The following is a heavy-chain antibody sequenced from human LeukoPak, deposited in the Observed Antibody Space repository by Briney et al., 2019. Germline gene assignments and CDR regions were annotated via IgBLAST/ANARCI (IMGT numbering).Heavy chain of an antibody. J-gene: IGHJ3*02. CDR2: IYYTGST. V-gene: IGHV4-59*01. D-gene: IGHD2-21*02. CDR3: ASSRRVVTAYDI. CDR1: GGSIGTNY. Sequence: TSETLSLTCTVSGGSIGTNYWNWIRQPPGKGLEWLGYIYYTGSTSYNPSLKSRVTMSVDTSKNLFSLKLTSVTAADTAVYYCASSRRVVTAYDIWGQGTMVTVSS.